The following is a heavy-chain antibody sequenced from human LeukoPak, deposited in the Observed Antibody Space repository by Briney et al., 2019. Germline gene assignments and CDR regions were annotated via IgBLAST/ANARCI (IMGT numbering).Heavy chain of an antibody. J-gene: IGHJ4*02. CDR2: IKDSGVST. D-gene: IGHD3-10*01. CDR1: GFTFSSSD. V-gene: IGHV3-23*01. CDR3: AKDRDVYGSGSYLDY. Sequence: GGSLRLSCAASGFTFSSSDMGWVRQAPGKGLEWVSAIKDSGVSTYYTDSVRGRFTISRDNSKNTLYLQMNSLRAEDTAVYYCAKDRDVYGSGSYLDYWGQGTLVTVSS.